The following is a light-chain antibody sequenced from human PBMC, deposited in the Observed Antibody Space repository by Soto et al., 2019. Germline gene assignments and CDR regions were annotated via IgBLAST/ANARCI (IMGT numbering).Light chain of an antibody. V-gene: IGKV1-8*01. CDR3: QQYYIYPLT. Sequence: AIRMTQSPSSLSASTGDRVTITCRASQSISSYLAWYQQKPGKAPNLLIYAASTLQGGVPSRFSGGGSGTDFTLNISGLQSEDFTNYYCQQYYIYPLTFGGGTKVE. CDR1: QSISSY. CDR2: AAS. J-gene: IGKJ4*01.